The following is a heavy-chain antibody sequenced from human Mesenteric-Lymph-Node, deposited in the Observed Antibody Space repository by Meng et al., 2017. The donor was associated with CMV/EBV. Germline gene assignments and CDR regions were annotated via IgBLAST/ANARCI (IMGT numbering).Heavy chain of an antibody. J-gene: IGHJ6*02. Sequence: ASVKVSCKASGYTFTGYYMHWVRQAPGQGLEWMGWINPNSDGTNYAQKFQGRVTMTRDTSISTAYMELSSLRSDDTAVYYCAKGFDMLTEYYYGMDVWGQGTTVTVSS. CDR1: GYTFTGYY. CDR3: AKGFDMLTEYYYGMDV. D-gene: IGHD3-9*01. V-gene: IGHV1-2*02. CDR2: INPNSDGT.